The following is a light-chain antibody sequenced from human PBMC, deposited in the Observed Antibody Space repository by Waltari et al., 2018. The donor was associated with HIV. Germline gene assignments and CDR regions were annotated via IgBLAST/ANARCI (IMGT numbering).Light chain of an antibody. V-gene: IGLV5-45*02. CDR1: TGINIGTYN. CDR3: LIWHTSAWV. CDR2: YKSDSDN. J-gene: IGLJ3*02. Sequence: QAVLTQPSSLSASPGASVRLTCTLRTGINIGTYNIYWYQQKPGSPPQYLLRYKSDSDNQQGSGVPSRFSGTKDASANAGILLISGLQSEDEADYYCLIWHTSAWVFGGGTKLTVL.